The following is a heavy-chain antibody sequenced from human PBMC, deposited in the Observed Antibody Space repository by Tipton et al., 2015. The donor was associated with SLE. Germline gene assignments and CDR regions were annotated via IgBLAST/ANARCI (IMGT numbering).Heavy chain of an antibody. CDR1: GGSISSYY. V-gene: IGHV4-59*01. J-gene: IGHJ4*02. D-gene: IGHD2-2*01. Sequence: TLSLTCIVSGGSISSYYWSWIRQTPGKGLEWIGYVYFDGSTKYNPSLESRVTISVDTSKDQFSLRLSSVTTADTAVYFCARENAWHLFDYWGQGTLVNVSS. CDR3: ARENAWHLFDY. CDR2: VYFDGST.